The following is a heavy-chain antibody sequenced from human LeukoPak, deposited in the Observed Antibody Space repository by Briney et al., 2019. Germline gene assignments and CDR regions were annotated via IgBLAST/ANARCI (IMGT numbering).Heavy chain of an antibody. V-gene: IGHV1-8*02. D-gene: IGHD3-10*01. CDR1: GYTFTGYY. Sequence: ASVKVSCKASGYTFTGYYMHWVRQATGQGLEWMGWMNPNSGNTGYAQKFQGRVTMTRNTSISTAYMELSSLRSEDTAVYYCAARDYYGSGSYYLAFQHWGQGTLITVSS. CDR2: MNPNSGNT. CDR3: AARDYYGSGSYYLAFQH. J-gene: IGHJ1*01.